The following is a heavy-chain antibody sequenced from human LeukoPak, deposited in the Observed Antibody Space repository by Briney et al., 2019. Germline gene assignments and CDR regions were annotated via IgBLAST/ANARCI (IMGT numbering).Heavy chain of an antibody. CDR1: GYTFSNYA. J-gene: IGHJ3*02. D-gene: IGHD3-22*01. CDR3: ARVWHHYSDYYDSSGYFSFSAIDI. Sequence: ASVKVSCKASGYTFSNYAISWVRQAPGQGLEWMGIINPNGGSTRYGQKFQGRVTMTRDTSTSTVYMELSSLRSEDTAVYYCARVWHHYSDYYDSSGYFSFSAIDIWGQGTMVTVSS. CDR2: INPNGGST. V-gene: IGHV1-46*01.